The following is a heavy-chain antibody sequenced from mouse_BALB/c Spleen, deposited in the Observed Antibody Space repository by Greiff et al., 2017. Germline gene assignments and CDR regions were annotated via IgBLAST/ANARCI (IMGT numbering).Heavy chain of an antibody. CDR3: ARPSYYRYDNYFDY. D-gene: IGHD2-14*01. CDR2: ISSGGSYT. Sequence: EVQRVESGGDLVKPGGSLKLSCAASGFTFSSYGMSWVRQTPDKRLEWVATISSGGSYTYYPDSVKGRFTISRDNAKNTLYLQMSSLKSEDTAMYYCARPSYYRYDNYFDYWGQGTTLTVSS. CDR1: GFTFSSYG. J-gene: IGHJ2*01. V-gene: IGHV5-6*01.